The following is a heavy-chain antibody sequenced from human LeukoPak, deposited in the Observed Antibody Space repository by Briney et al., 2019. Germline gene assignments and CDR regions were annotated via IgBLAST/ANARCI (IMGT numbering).Heavy chain of an antibody. J-gene: IGHJ4*02. D-gene: IGHD5-18*01. CDR1: GYTFTSYG. V-gene: IGHV1-18*01. Sequence: GASVKVSCKASGYTFTSYGISWVRQAPGQGLEWMGWISAYNGNTNYAQKLQGRVTMTTDTSTSTAYMELRSLRSDDTAVYYCAKDQDTAMPWPFLFDYWGQGTLVTVSS. CDR2: ISAYNGNT. CDR3: AKDQDTAMPWPFLFDY.